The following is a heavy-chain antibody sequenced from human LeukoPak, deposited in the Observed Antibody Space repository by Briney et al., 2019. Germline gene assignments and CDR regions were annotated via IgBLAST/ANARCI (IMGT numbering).Heavy chain of an antibody. D-gene: IGHD3-22*01. CDR2: IIPTFGTA. V-gene: IGHV1-69*13. J-gene: IGHJ4*02. CDR3: ARIYDSSGYYYFDY. Sequence: ASVNVSCKASGGTFSSYAISWVRQAPGQGLEWMGGIIPTFGTANYAQKFQGRVTITADESTSTAYMELSSLRSEDTAVYYCARIYDSSGYYYFDYWGQGTLVTVSS. CDR1: GGTFSSYA.